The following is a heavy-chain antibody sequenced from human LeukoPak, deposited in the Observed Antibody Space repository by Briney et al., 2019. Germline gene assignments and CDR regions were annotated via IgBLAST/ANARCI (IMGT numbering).Heavy chain of an antibody. D-gene: IGHD2-2*01. V-gene: IGHV4-30-4*01. CDR2: IYYSGST. Sequence: SETLSLTCTVSGGSISSGDYYWSWIRQPPGKGLEWIGYIYYSGSTYYNPSLKSRVTISVDTSKNQFSLKLSSVTAADTAVYYCARESVPAASTYAFDIWGQGTMVTVSS. CDR3: ARESVPAASTYAFDI. J-gene: IGHJ3*02. CDR1: GGSISSGDYY.